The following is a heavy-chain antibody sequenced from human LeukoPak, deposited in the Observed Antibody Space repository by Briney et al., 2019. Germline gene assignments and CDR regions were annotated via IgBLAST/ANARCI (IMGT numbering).Heavy chain of an antibody. V-gene: IGHV3-43*02. CDR2: ISGDGGST. CDR3: AKDMSDPLRGGIVAAGLFDY. CDR1: GFTFDDYA. Sequence: TGGSLRLSCAASGFTFDDYAMHWVRQAPGKGLEWVSLISGDGGSTYYADSVKGRFTISRDNSKNSLYLQMNSLRTEDTALYYCAKDMSDPLRGGIVAAGLFDYWGQGTLVTVSS. J-gene: IGHJ4*02. D-gene: IGHD6-13*01.